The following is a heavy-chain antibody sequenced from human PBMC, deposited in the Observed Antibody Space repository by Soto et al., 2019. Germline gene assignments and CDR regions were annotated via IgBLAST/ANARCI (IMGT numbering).Heavy chain of an antibody. CDR1: GGTFSSYA. CDR3: AMGMIVVVITTRGYYFDY. D-gene: IGHD3-22*01. J-gene: IGHJ4*02. Sequence: GAAVQVSCKASGGTFSSYANSWVRQAPGQGLEWMGGIIPIFGTANYAQKFQGRVTITADKSTSTAYMELSSLRSEDTAVYYCAMGMIVVVITTRGYYFDYWGQGTLVTVSS. V-gene: IGHV1-69*06. CDR2: IIPIFGTA.